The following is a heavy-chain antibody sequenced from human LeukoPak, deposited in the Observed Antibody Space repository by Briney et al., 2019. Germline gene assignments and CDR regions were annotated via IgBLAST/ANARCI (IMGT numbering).Heavy chain of an antibody. J-gene: IGHJ5*02. V-gene: IGHV3-30*04. CDR1: GFTFSRYA. CDR3: ARAQRWLAGDSDL. CDR2: MSFDGSDR. D-gene: IGHD6-19*01. Sequence: GGSLRLSCEASGFTFSRYAMHWVRQAPGKGLEWMSVMSFDGSDRYYSDSVKGRFTISRDNSKNTLYLQVNSLRVDDTAVYYCARAQRWLAGDSDLWGQGTLVTVSS.